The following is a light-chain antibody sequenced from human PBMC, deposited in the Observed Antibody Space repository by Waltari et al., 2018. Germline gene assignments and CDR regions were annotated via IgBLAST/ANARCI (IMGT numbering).Light chain of an antibody. V-gene: IGLV3-21*04. J-gene: IGLJ1*01. CDR1: NIGTYS. CDR2: YDR. Sequence: SYVVTQPPSVSVAPGETATITCGGDNIGTYSVHWYQQKAVQAPVFVIFYDRDRPSGIPARFSGSNSGNTATLTISRVEAGDEARYYCHVWHPHVDPGVFGTGTEVTVL. CDR3: HVWHPHVDPGV.